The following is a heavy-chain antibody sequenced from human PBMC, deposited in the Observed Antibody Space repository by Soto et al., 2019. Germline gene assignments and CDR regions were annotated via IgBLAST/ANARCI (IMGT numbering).Heavy chain of an antibody. CDR1: GFTADDYA. V-gene: IGHV3-9*02. D-gene: IGHD4-17*01. CDR3: AKDMKLGGMTTIHYFDS. Sequence: EVQLVEAGGGLVQPGRSLRLSCVASGFTADDYAMHWVRQAPGKGLEWVSGISSTSATIDYADSVKGRFTISRDNAKNSLFLQMNRLRPEDTALYYCAKDMKLGGMTTIHYFDSWGQGTLVTVSS. CDR2: ISSTSATI. J-gene: IGHJ4*02.